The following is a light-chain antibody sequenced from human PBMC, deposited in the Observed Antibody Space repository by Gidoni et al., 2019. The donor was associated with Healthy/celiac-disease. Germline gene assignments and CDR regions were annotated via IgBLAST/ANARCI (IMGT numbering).Light chain of an antibody. V-gene: IGKV1-39*01. CDR1: QSISSY. CDR3: QQSYSTPRLT. CDR2: AAS. J-gene: IGKJ4*01. Sequence: DIQMTQSPSSLSASVGDRVTITCRASQSISSYFNWYQQKPGKAPKLLIYAASSVQSGVTSRFSGSGSWTDFTLTISSLQPEDFATYYCQQSYSTPRLTFXGXTKVEIK.